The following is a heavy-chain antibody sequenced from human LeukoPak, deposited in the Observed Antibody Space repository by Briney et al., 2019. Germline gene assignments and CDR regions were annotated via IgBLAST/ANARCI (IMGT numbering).Heavy chain of an antibody. J-gene: IGHJ4*02. V-gene: IGHV4-34*01. Sequence: SQTLSLTCAVYGGSFSGYYWSWIRQPPGKGLEWFGEINHSGSTNYNPSLKSRVTISVDTSKNQFSLKLSSVTAADTAVYYCARKTWIRGFDYWGQGTLVTVSS. CDR2: INHSGST. CDR1: GGSFSGYY. D-gene: IGHD5-18*01. CDR3: ARKTWIRGFDY.